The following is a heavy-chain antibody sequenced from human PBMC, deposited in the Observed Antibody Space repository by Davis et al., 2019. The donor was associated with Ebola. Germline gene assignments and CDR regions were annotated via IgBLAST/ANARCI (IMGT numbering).Heavy chain of an antibody. CDR1: GGPISSSNW. CDR3: ASFMTTVTTGWFDP. J-gene: IGHJ5*02. Sequence: MPSETLSLTCAVSGGPISSSNWWSWVRQPPGKGLEWIGEIYHSGSTNYNPSLKSRVTISVDRSKNQFSLKLSSVTAADTAVYYCASFMTTVTTGWFDPWGQGTLVTVSS. V-gene: IGHV4-4*02. D-gene: IGHD4-11*01. CDR2: IYHSGST.